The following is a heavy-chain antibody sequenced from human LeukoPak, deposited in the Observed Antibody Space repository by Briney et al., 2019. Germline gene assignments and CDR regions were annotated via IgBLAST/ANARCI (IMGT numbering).Heavy chain of an antibody. V-gene: IGHV3-23*01. CDR3: TRDPHALDY. J-gene: IGHJ4*02. CDR2: ISGSGGST. Sequence: GRSLRLSCAASGFTFSSYAMSWVRQAPGKGLEWVSAISGSGGSTYYADSVKGRFTISRDNSKNTLYLQMNSLRAEDTAAYYCTRDPHALDYWGQGTLVTVSS. CDR1: GFTFSSYA.